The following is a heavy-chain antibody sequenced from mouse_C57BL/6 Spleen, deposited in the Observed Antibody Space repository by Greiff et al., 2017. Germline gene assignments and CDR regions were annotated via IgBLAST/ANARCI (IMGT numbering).Heavy chain of an antibody. CDR1: GFNIKDYY. J-gene: IGHJ4*01. CDR3: ARNYGSSYYYAMDY. Sequence: VQLKESGAELVKPGASVKLSCTASGFNIKDYYMHWVKQRTEQGLEWIGRIDPEDGETKYAPKFQGKATITADTSSNTAYLQLSSLTSEDTAVYYGARNYGSSYYYAMDYWGQGTSVTVSS. V-gene: IGHV14-2*01. CDR2: IDPEDGET. D-gene: IGHD1-1*01.